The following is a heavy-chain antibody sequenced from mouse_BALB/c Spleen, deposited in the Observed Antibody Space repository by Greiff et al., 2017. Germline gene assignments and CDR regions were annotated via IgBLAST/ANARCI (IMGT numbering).Heavy chain of an antibody. CDR2: VYPYNGGT. D-gene: IGHD2-12*01. J-gene: IGHJ3*01. Sequence: VQLQQSGPALVKPGPSVKMSCKASGFTFTDYYMHWVKQSHGKSLEWIGHVYPYNGGTSYNQKFKGKATLTVDNTSSTAYMDLGSLTSEDSVVYYSARKSYYPFADWGQGTLVTVSA. CDR1: GFTFTDYY. V-gene: IGHV1-21-1*01. CDR3: ARKSYYPFAD.